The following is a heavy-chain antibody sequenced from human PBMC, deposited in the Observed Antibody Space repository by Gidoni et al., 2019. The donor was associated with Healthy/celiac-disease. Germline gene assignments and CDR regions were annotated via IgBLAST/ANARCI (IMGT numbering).Heavy chain of an antibody. J-gene: IGHJ5*02. CDR1: VGPFSGSY. D-gene: IGHD3-16*02. Sequence: QVQLQQGGAGRLKPSETLSLTCAVHVGPFSGSYWTWTRQPPGKGLEWIGEINHSGSTNYNPSLKSRVTISVDTSKNQFSLKLSSVTAADTAVYYCARGRIFRYYDYVWGSYRNHEVPWGQGTLVTVSS. V-gene: IGHV4-34*01. CDR3: ARGRIFRYYDYVWGSYRNHEVP. CDR2: INHSGST.